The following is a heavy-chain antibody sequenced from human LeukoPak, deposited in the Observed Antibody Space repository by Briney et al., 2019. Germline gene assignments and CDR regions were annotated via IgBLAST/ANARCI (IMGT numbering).Heavy chain of an antibody. CDR3: AKHTSATSFYDY. Sequence: PGGSLRLSCEASGFTFSTYWMIWVRQAPGKGLEWVAKIKEDGSEKYYADSVKGRFTVSRDNAKSTLYLQMNSLGTEDTATYYCAKHTSATSFYDYWGQGALVTVSS. J-gene: IGHJ4*02. CDR1: GFTFSTYW. V-gene: IGHV3-7*01. CDR2: IKEDGSEK.